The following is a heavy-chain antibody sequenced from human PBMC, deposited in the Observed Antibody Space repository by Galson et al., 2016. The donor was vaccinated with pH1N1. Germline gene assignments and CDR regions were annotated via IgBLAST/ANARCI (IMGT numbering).Heavy chain of an antibody. Sequence: CTVYGGSFSDYYWSWIRQPPGKGLEWIGEVNPSGSTIYNPSLNSRVIISADTSRNQFSLKLTSVTAADTAVYFCARVDFGGKLGDWGQGTQVTVSS. V-gene: IGHV4-34*01. D-gene: IGHD3-10*01. CDR1: GGSFSDYY. J-gene: IGHJ4*02. CDR2: VNPSGST. CDR3: ARVDFGGKLGD.